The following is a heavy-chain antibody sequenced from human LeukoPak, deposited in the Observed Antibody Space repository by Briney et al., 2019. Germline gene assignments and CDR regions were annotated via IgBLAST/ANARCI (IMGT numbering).Heavy chain of an antibody. CDR1: GFSFSDYA. V-gene: IGHV3-21*01. D-gene: IGHD3-16*01. CDR2: ITPKSDYI. Sequence: GGSLRLSCVGSGFSFSDYALQWVRQSPGKGLEWVASITPKSDYIYYTPSVKGRFTISRDNARRSVYLQMNSLRADDTALYYCATMVGPRFGTYYFDFWGQGVQVTVSS. J-gene: IGHJ4*01. CDR3: ATMVGPRFGTYYFDF.